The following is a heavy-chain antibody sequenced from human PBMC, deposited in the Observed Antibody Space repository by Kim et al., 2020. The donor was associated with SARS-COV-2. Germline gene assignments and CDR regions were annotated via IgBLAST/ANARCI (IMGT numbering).Heavy chain of an antibody. V-gene: IGHV3-23*01. CDR3: AKDLNAYYYDSSGYYAFDI. D-gene: IGHD3-22*01. CDR1: GFTFSSYA. Sequence: GGSLRLSCAASGFTFSSYAMSWVRQAPGKGLEWVSAISGSGGSTYYADSVKGRFTISRDNSKNTLYLQMNSLRAEDTAVYYCAKDLNAYYYDSSGYYAFDIWGQGTMVTVSS. J-gene: IGHJ3*02. CDR2: ISGSGGST.